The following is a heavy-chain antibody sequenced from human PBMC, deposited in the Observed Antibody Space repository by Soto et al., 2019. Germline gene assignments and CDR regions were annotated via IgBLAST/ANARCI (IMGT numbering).Heavy chain of an antibody. V-gene: IGHV3-23*01. CDR1: GFTFSDSV. J-gene: IGHJ6*02. Sequence: GGSLRLSCVGSGFTFSDSVMAWVRQAPGKGLEWLSVMSGDGRTRYALSVTGRFTISRDNSKNTLYLQMKSLGAEDTAVYYCASSSALWHGMDAWGQGTTVTVSS. CDR3: ASSSALWHGMDA. CDR2: MSGDGRT. D-gene: IGHD6-6*01.